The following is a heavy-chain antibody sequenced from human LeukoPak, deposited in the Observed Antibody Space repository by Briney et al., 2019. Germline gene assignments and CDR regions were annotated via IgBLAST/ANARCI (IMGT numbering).Heavy chain of an antibody. CDR2: IYYSGST. Sequence: SETLSLTCTVSGGSISSNYWSWIRQPPGKGLEWIGYIYYSGSTNYNPSLKSRVTISVDTSKNQFSLKLSSVTAADTAVYYCARGLLENWFDPWGQGTLVTVSS. D-gene: IGHD2/OR15-2a*01. CDR3: ARGLLENWFDP. CDR1: GGSISSNY. V-gene: IGHV4-59*12. J-gene: IGHJ5*02.